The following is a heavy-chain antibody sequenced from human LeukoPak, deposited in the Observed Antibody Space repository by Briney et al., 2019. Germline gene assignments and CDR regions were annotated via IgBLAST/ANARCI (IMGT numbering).Heavy chain of an antibody. CDR1: GFTVSGTH. CDR3: AKDEATSGGGLAS. CDR2: MYTGGTT. D-gene: IGHD3-16*01. Sequence: PGGSLSLSCAASGFTVSGTHMSWVRQAPGKGLEWVSAMYTGGTTYYADSVKGRFTISRDNSRNTLFLHMNSLRADDTAVYYCAKDEATSGGGLASWGQGTLVTVSS. V-gene: IGHV3-53*01. J-gene: IGHJ4*02.